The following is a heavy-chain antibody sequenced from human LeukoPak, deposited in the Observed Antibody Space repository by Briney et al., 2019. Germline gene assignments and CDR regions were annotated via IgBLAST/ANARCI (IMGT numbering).Heavy chain of an antibody. Sequence: SETLSLTCAVYGGSFSGYYWSWIRQPPGKGLEWIGEINHSGSTNYNPSLKSRVTISVDTSKNQFSLKLSSVTAADTAVYYCARSLVRGWGSSRYGFDPWGQGTLVTVSS. CDR1: GGSFSGYY. CDR2: INHSGST. CDR3: ARSLVRGWGSSRYGFDP. V-gene: IGHV4-34*01. D-gene: IGHD3-16*02. J-gene: IGHJ5*02.